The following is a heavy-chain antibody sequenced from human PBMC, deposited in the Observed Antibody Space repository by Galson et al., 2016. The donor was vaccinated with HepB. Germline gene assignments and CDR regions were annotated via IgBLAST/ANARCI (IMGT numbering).Heavy chain of an antibody. J-gene: IGHJ4*02. CDR3: ASGYCGAKTCYYFEK. CDR1: EHIFHNYW. D-gene: IGHD2-21*01. Sequence: QSGAEVKKPGESLKISCKGFEHIFHNYWIGWVRQMPGKGLEWMGVIYPGDSDTRYSPSFQGHVTISADRSTYTAYLQWSSLKASDTAIYYCASGYCGAKTCYYFEKWGQGTQVTVSS. V-gene: IGHV5-51*01. CDR2: IYPGDSDT.